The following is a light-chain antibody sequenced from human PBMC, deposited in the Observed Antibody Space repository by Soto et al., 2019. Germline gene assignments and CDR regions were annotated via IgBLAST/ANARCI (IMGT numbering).Light chain of an antibody. CDR2: DVS. V-gene: IGLV2-14*03. J-gene: IGLJ1*01. CDR3: GSYTSSNTRV. CDR1: SSDVGGYNY. Sequence: QSVLTQPASVSGSPGQSIAISCTGTSSDVGGYNYVSWYQQHPGKAPKLMIYDVSNRPSGVSNRFSASKSGNTASLTISGLQSEDEADYYCGSYTSSNTRVFGTGTKLTVL.